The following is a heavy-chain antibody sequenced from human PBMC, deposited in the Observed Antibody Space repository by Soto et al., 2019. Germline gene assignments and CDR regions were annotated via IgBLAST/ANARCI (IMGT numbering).Heavy chain of an antibody. CDR1: GCFLTTYY. Sequence: XETLSLTCDVSGCFLTTYYWNWIRQSPGKGLEWIGYIFYGGHTNYNPSLRGRATISVDTSKNQFSLKLSSVTAADTAVYYCARSPQYSSGWNGGFDYWGQGTLVTVSS. D-gene: IGHD6-19*01. J-gene: IGHJ4*02. V-gene: IGHV4-59*01. CDR2: IFYGGHT. CDR3: ARSPQYSSGWNGGFDY.